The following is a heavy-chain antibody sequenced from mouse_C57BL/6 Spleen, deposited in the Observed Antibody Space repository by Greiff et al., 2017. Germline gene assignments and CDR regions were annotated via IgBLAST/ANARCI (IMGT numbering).Heavy chain of an antibody. CDR1: GFNIKDDY. J-gene: IGHJ3*01. V-gene: IGHV14-4*01. Sequence: QLQQSGAELVRPGASVKLSCTASGFNIKDDYMHWVKQRPEQGLEWIGWIDPENGDTEYASKFQGKATITADTSSNTAYLQLSSLTSEDTAVYYCTVDGGFAYWGQGTLVTVSA. CDR2: IDPENGDT. CDR3: TVDGGFAY.